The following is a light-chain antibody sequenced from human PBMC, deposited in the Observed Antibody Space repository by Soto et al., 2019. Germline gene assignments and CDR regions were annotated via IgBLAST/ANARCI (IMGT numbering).Light chain of an antibody. CDR1: QSVSENF. Sequence: EIVLTQSPGTLSFSPGDSATLSCRASQSVSENFLAWYQQKPGRSPKILIYGASKRATGVPDRFSGSGSGTQFTLTISRLEPEDFAVYYCQHFGNSLWTFGQGTKVEI. V-gene: IGKV3-20*01. J-gene: IGKJ1*01. CDR3: QHFGNSLWT. CDR2: GAS.